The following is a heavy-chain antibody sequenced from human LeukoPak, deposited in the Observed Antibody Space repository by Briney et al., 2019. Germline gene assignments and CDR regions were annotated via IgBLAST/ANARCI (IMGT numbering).Heavy chain of an antibody. CDR3: ARDRLHYDSLTGYPAD. D-gene: IGHD3-9*01. CDR1: GFTISSNH. V-gene: IGHV3-66*01. Sequence: GGSLRLSCAASGFTISSNHMSWVRQAPGKGLEWVSVIYSGGSTHYADSVKGRFTISRDNSKNTLYLQMNSLRAEDTAVYYCARDRLHYDSLTGYPADWGQGTLVTVSS. CDR2: IYSGGST. J-gene: IGHJ4*02.